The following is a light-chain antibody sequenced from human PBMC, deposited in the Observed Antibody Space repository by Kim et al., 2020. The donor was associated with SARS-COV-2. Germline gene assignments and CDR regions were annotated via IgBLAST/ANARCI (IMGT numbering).Light chain of an antibody. CDR1: NLRRDY. J-gene: IGLJ2*01. CDR3: NARDTSGNRVV. Sequence: ALEQTVRITCQGDNLRRDYVSWFQQKPGQAPILVIYGKNNRPSGIPDRFAGSNSGNTASLTITGAQAEDEADYYCNARDTSGNRVVFGGGTQLTVL. CDR2: GKN. V-gene: IGLV3-19*01.